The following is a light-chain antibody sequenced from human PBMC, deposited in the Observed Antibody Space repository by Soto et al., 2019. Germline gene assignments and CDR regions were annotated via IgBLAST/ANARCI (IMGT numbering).Light chain of an antibody. CDR2: EGT. J-gene: IGLJ2*01. V-gene: IGLV2-14*01. CDR3: SSSTNTNTLVI. Sequence: QSALTQPASLSGSPGQSITISCTGTSSDIGAYDYVSWFQQHPGKAPKLMIFEGTNRPSGVSNRFSGSKSGNTASLTISGLQAEDEAIYFCSSSTNTNTLVIFGGGTKLTVL. CDR1: SSDIGAYDY.